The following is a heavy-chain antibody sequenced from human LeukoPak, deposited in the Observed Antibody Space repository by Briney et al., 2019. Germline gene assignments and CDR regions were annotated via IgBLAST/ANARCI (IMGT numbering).Heavy chain of an antibody. D-gene: IGHD7-27*01. V-gene: IGHV3-7*01. J-gene: IGHJ4*02. CDR2: IKRDGSEE. CDR3: ASTWDYLYFDY. CDR1: GFTFSSYW. Sequence: PGGSLRLSCAGSGFTFSSYWMSWVRQAPGKGLEWVASIKRDGSEEYYVDSVKGRFTISRDNAKNSVYLQMNSLRAEDTAVYYCASTWDYLYFDYWGQGTLVTVSS.